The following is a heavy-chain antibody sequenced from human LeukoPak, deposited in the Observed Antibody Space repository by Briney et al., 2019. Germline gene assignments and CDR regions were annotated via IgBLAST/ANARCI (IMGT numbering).Heavy chain of an antibody. J-gene: IGHJ4*02. CDR3: AKDHVTSSSWFPAY. D-gene: IGHD6-13*01. Sequence: PGGSLRLSCAASGFNFSTYGMHWVRQAPGKGLEWVAVISYDGINKYYADSVKGRFTISSDNSKNMLYLQMSSLSAEDTAVYYCAKDHVTSSSWFPAYWGQGPLVTVSS. V-gene: IGHV3-30*18. CDR2: ISYDGINK. CDR1: GFNFSTYG.